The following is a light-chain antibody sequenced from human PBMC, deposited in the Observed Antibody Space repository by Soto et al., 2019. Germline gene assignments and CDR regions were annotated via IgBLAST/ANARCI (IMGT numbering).Light chain of an antibody. J-gene: IGKJ5*01. CDR1: QGISRS. CDR3: QQADTFPIT. Sequence: DIQMTQSPSSVSASVGDRVTXXXXASQGISRSLAWYQQKPGKAPKLLIYSASSLQSGVPSRFSGSGFGTDFTLTISSLQPEDFATYYCQQADTFPITFGQGTRLEIK. CDR2: SAS. V-gene: IGKV1D-12*01.